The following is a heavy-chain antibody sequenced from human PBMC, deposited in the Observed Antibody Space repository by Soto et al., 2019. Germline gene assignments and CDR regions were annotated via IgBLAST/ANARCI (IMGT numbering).Heavy chain of an antibody. CDR1: GFAFNTYS. D-gene: IGHD3-9*01. Sequence: EVQLVESGGGLVKPGGSLRLSCTASGFAFNTYSMNWVRQAPGKGLVWVSSINEDSTYIYYADSLRGRITISRDNAKDSLFLQMNSLRPDDTAVYYCVRDLGRYFRSGYMDLWGDGATVTVSS. CDR2: INEDSTYI. J-gene: IGHJ6*03. V-gene: IGHV3-21*02. CDR3: VRDLGRYFRSGYMDL.